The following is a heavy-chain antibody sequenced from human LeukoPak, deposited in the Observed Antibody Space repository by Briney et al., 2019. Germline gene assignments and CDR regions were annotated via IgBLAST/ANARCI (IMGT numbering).Heavy chain of an antibody. V-gene: IGHV3-20*04. CDR3: AREGFGSDYYLDV. J-gene: IGHJ6*03. D-gene: IGHD3-10*01. CDR1: GFTFDEYG. CDR2: INWSGGTT. Sequence: PGESLRLSCAASGFTFDEYGMSWVRQALGKGLEWVSGINWSGGTTVYAESVKGRFTVSRDNAKNSLYLQVNSLRVGDTALYYCAREGFGSDYYLDVWGKGTTVTVSS.